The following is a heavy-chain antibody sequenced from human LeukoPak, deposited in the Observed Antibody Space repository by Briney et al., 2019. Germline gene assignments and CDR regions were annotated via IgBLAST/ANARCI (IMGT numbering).Heavy chain of an antibody. CDR3: ARDGDYCSGGSCLWDY. D-gene: IGHD2-15*01. Sequence: PSETLSLTCTVSGGSISSSSYYWGWIRQPPGKGLEWIGSIYYSGSTYYNPSLKSRVTISVDTSKNQFSLKLSSVTAAVTAVYYCARDGDYCSGGSCLWDYWGQGTLVTVSS. V-gene: IGHV4-39*07. J-gene: IGHJ4*02. CDR2: IYYSGST. CDR1: GGSISSSSYY.